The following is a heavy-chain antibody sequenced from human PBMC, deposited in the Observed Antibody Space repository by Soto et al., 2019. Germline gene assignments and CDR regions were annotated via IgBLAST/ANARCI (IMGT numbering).Heavy chain of an antibody. CDR1: GFTFSSYS. J-gene: IGHJ4*02. D-gene: IGHD2-15*01. CDR2: ISSSSSTI. V-gene: IGHV3-48*01. Sequence: PGGSLRLSCAASGFTFSSYSMNWVRQAPGKGLEWVSYISSSSSTIYYADSVKGRFTISRDNAKNSLYLQMNSLRAEDTAVYYCARVALGYCSGGSCLTFDYWGQGTLVTVSS. CDR3: ARVALGYCSGGSCLTFDY.